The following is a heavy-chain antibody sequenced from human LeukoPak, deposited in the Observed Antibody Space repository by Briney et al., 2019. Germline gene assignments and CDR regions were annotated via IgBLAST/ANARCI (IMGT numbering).Heavy chain of an antibody. D-gene: IGHD3-22*01. CDR1: GYTFSNYY. CDR2: INPSGGST. Sequence: ASVKVSCKASGYTFSNYYMHWVRQAPGQGLEGMGIINPSGGSTSYEQKFQGRVTMTRDTSTSTVYMEMSSLTSEDTAVYYCARGTYYYDSSGSGAFDIWGQGTMVTVSS. V-gene: IGHV1-46*01. CDR3: ARGTYYYDSSGSGAFDI. J-gene: IGHJ3*02.